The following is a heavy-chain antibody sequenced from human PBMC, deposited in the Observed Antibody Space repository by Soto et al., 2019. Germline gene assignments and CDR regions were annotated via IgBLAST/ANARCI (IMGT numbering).Heavy chain of an antibody. D-gene: IGHD5-12*01. CDR2: IHYSWST. V-gene: IGHV4-31*03. J-gene: IGHJ4*02. CDR3: AGGVATEFDY. CDR1: GGSISSGGYY. Sequence: QVQLQESGPGLVKPSQTLSLTCTVSGGSISSGGYYWSWIRQHPGKGLEWIGYIHYSWSTYYNPSRESRVTISVDTSKYQFALKLSSVTAADTAVYYCAGGVATEFDYWGQGTLVTVSS.